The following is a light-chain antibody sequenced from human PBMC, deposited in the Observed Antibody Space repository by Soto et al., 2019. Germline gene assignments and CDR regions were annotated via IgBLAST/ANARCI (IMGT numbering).Light chain of an antibody. CDR1: QSVSSN. CDR2: DAS. V-gene: IGKV3-15*01. Sequence: EMVMTQSPATLSVSPGERATLSCRASQSVSSNLAWYQQKPGQAPRLLIYDASTRATGIPARFSGSGSGIEFTLPISSLQSEDFAVYYCQQYNNWTPGTFGQGTKVDIK. CDR3: QQYNNWTPGT. J-gene: IGKJ1*01.